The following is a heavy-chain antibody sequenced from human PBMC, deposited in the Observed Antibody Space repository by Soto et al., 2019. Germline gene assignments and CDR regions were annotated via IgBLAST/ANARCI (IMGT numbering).Heavy chain of an antibody. D-gene: IGHD3-3*01. CDR1: GFTFSSYS. J-gene: IGHJ6*02. V-gene: IGHV3-21*01. Sequence: GGSLRLSCAASGFTFSSYSMNWVRQAPGKGLEWVSSISSSSSYIYYADSVKGRFTISRDNPKNSLYLQMNSLRAEDTAVYYCASFGGYDFWSGYLYGMDVWGQGTTVTVSS. CDR3: ASFGGYDFWSGYLYGMDV. CDR2: ISSSSSYI.